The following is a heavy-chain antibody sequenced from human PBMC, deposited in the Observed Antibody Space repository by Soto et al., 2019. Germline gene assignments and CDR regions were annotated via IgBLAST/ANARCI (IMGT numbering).Heavy chain of an antibody. Sequence: GGSLRLSCVASGFTISAYAINWARQAPGKGLEWVSATSGGAGITYYADSVKGRFSVSTDYEKTLYLQLNSLRVEDTAVYYCARESSVVVPAAYYYYGMDVWGQGTTVTVSS. CDR1: GFTISAYA. CDR2: TSGGAGIT. V-gene: IGHV3-23*01. D-gene: IGHD2-2*01. CDR3: ARESSVVVPAAYYYYGMDV. J-gene: IGHJ6*02.